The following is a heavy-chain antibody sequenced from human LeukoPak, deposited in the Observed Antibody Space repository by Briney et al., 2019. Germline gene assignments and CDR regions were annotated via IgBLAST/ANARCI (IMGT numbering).Heavy chain of an antibody. CDR2: ISSSGSTI. CDR1: GFTLSNAW. D-gene: IGHD3-10*02. J-gene: IGHJ6*04. Sequence: GGSLRLSCAASGFTLSNAWMSWVRQAPGKGLEWVSYISSSGSTIYYADSVKGRFTISRDNAKNSLYLQMNSLRAEDTAVYYCAELGITMIGGVWGKRTTVTISS. V-gene: IGHV3-11*04. CDR3: AELGITMIGGV.